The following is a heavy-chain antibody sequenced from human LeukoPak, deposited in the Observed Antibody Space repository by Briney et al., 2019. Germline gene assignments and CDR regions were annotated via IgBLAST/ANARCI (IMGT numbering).Heavy chain of an antibody. D-gene: IGHD1-1*01. V-gene: IGHV1-18*01. J-gene: IGHJ6*02. CDR1: GYTFTSYG. CDR3: ARLQVQLERFGWSYYYYGMDV. Sequence: ASVKVSCKASGYTFTSYGISWVRQAPGQGLEWMGWISTYNGNTNYAQKLQGRVTMTTDTSTSTAYMELRSLRSDDTAVYYCARLQVQLERFGWSYYYYGMDVWGQGTTVTVSS. CDR2: ISTYNGNT.